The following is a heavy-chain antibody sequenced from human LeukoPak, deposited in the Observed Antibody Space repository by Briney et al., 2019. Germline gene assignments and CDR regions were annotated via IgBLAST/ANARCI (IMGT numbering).Heavy chain of an antibody. D-gene: IGHD3-22*01. V-gene: IGHV3-23*01. Sequence: GGSLRLSCAASGFTFSSYAMSWVRQAPGKGLEWVSAISGSGGSTFYADCVKGRLTISRDNSENTLYLQMNSLRAEDTAVYYCAKDLGSNGYYNSWGQGTLVTVSS. CDR1: GFTFSSYA. CDR3: AKDLGSNGYYNS. J-gene: IGHJ4*02. CDR2: ISGSGGST.